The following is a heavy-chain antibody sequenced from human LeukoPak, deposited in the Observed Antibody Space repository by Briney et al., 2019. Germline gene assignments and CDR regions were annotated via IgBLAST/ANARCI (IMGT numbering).Heavy chain of an antibody. D-gene: IGHD1-1*01. Sequence: SETLSPTCTVSGGSISNNNYYWAWIRQPPGKGLECIGSTYYSGSPYYNPSLKSRVTISVDTSKNQFSLRLSSVTAADTAVYYCATWRTAKTGFDYWGQGTLVTVSS. V-gene: IGHV4-39*01. CDR3: ATWRTAKTGFDY. CDR2: TYYSGSP. J-gene: IGHJ4*02. CDR1: GGSISNNNYY.